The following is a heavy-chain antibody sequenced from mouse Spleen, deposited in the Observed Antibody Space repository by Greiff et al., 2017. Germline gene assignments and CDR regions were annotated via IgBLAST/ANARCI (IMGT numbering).Heavy chain of an antibody. D-gene: IGHD4-1*01. J-gene: IGHJ2*01. CDR3: ARNWDYFDY. Sequence: EVMLVESGGGLVKPGGSLKLSCAASGFTFSSYAMSWVRQTPEKRLEWVATISSGGSYTYYPDSVKGRFTISRDNAKNTLYLQMSSLRSEDTAMYYCARNWDYFDYWGQGTTLTVSS. CDR1: GFTFSSYA. V-gene: IGHV5-9-1*01. CDR2: ISSGGSYT.